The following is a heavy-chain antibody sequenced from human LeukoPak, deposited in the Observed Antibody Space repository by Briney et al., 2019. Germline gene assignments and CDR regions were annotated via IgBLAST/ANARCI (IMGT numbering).Heavy chain of an antibody. Sequence: GGSLRLSCADSGFTFSSYTMNWVRQAPGMGLEWVSSITGGSSNINYADSVKGRFTISRDNAKNSLYLQMNSLRAEDTAVYYCARGNSDYDFWSGYSNYFDYWGQGTLVTVSS. D-gene: IGHD3-3*01. J-gene: IGHJ4*02. CDR1: GFTFSSYT. CDR3: ARGNSDYDFWSGYSNYFDY. V-gene: IGHV3-21*01. CDR2: ITGGSSNI.